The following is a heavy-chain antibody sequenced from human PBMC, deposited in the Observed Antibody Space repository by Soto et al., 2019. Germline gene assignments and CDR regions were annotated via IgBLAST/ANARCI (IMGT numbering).Heavy chain of an antibody. Sequence: PSETLSLTCTVSGGSVSSSGYLWDWIRRPPGKDLEWIGYISYSGSIDYNPSLKGRVTISVDTSKNQFSLKLDSVTAADTAVYFCVRGYSSWPYYFDYWGQGTLVTVSS. CDR3: VRGYSSWPYYFDY. CDR1: GGSVSSSGYL. J-gene: IGHJ4*02. V-gene: IGHV4-61*08. CDR2: ISYSGSI. D-gene: IGHD6-13*01.